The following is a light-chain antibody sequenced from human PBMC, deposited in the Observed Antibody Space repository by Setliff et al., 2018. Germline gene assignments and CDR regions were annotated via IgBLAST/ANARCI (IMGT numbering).Light chain of an antibody. CDR1: SSDVGPYNY. CDR3: SSYAGSNKLV. CDR2: EVS. J-gene: IGLJ2*01. Sequence: ALTQPPSASGSPGQSVTISCTATSSDVGPYNYVSWYQQHPGKAPKLMIYEVSERPSGVPDRFSGSKSGNTASLTVSGLQAEDEADDYCSSYAGSNKLVFGGGTK. V-gene: IGLV2-8*01.